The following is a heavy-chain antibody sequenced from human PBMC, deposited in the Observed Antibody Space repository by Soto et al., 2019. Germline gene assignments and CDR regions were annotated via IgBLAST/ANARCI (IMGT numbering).Heavy chain of an antibody. V-gene: IGHV4-39*07. Sequence: PSETLSLTCTVSGGSISSSSYYWGWIRQPPGKGLEWIGSIFYSGSTYYNPSLKSRVTISVDTSKNQFSLKLSSVTAADTAVYYCARALDSGTWGPGNYYYGMDVWGQGTTVTVSS. CDR2: IFYSGST. CDR1: GGSISSSSYY. J-gene: IGHJ6*02. D-gene: IGHD1-26*01. CDR3: ARALDSGTWGPGNYYYGMDV.